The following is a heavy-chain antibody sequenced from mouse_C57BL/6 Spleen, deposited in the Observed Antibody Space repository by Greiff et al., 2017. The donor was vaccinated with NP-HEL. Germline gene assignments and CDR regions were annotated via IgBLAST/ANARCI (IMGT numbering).Heavy chain of an antibody. CDR1: GYAFSSYW. V-gene: IGHV1-80*01. D-gene: IGHD1-1*01. J-gene: IGHJ2*01. CDR3: ARHYYGSSYLDY. CDR2: IYPGDGDT. Sequence: QVQLQQSGAELVKPGASVKISCKASGYAFSSYWMNWVKQRPGKGLEWIGQIYPGDGDTNYNGKFKGKATLTADKSSSTAYIQLSSLTSEDSAVYFFARHYYGSSYLDYWGQGTTLTVSS.